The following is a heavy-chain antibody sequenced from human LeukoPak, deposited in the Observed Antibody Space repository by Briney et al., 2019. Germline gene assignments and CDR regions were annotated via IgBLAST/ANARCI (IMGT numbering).Heavy chain of an antibody. V-gene: IGHV4-34*01. Sequence: QSSETLSLTCTVSGGSISGYYWGWIRQPPGKGLEWIGEINHSGSTNYNPSLKSRVTISVDTSKNQFSLKLSSVTAADTAVYYCARQAYLRFGESPRVIPPSQPQRGYYYYYMDVWGKGTTVTISS. CDR3: ARQAYLRFGESPRVIPPSQPQRGYYYYYMDV. D-gene: IGHD3-10*01. J-gene: IGHJ6*03. CDR1: GGSISGYY. CDR2: INHSGST.